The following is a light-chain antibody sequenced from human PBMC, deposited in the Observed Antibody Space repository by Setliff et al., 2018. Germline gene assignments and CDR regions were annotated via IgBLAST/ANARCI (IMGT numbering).Light chain of an antibody. CDR3: CSYTNRATFV. Sequence: QSVLTQPASVSGSLGQSITISCIGTSSDIGGTNYVSWYQQFPGEAPQLIIYAASDRPSGVSHRFSGSKSGNTASLSISWLQAEYEADYYCCSYTNRATFVFGTGTKVTVL. V-gene: IGLV2-14*03. CDR2: AAS. J-gene: IGLJ1*01. CDR1: SSDIGGTNY.